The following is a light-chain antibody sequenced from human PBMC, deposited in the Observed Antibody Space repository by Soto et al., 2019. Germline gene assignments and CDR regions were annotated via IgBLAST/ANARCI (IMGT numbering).Light chain of an antibody. J-gene: IGLJ3*02. V-gene: IGLV2-14*01. Sequence: QSVLTQPASVSGSPGQSITISCTATTSDVGGFDSVSWYQQHPGPAPRVIIYEVSNRPSGVSYRFSGSKSANTASLTISGLQADDEADYYCSSYTTSNTWLFGGGTKVTVL. CDR2: EVS. CDR1: TSDVGGFDS. CDR3: SSYTTSNTWL.